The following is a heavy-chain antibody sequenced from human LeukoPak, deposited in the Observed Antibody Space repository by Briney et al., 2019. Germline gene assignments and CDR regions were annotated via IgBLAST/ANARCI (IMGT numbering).Heavy chain of an antibody. D-gene: IGHD5-24*01. CDR1: GFTFDDYA. J-gene: IGHJ4*02. Sequence: GRSLRLSCAASGFTFDDYAMHWVRQAPGKGLEWVSGISWSSGSIGYADSVKGRFTISRDNAKNSLYLQMNSLRAEDTALYYCAKDLSGDGYTYYFDYWGQGTLVTVSS. CDR2: ISWSSGSI. V-gene: IGHV3-9*01. CDR3: AKDLSGDGYTYYFDY.